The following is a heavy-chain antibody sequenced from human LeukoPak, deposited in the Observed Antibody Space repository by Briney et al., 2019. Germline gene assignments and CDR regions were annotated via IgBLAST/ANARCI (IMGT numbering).Heavy chain of an antibody. CDR1: GFTSSSYW. J-gene: IGHJ6*02. D-gene: IGHD6-13*01. CDR2: IKQDGSEE. V-gene: IGHV3-7*01. Sequence: GGSLRLSCAASGFTSSSYWKSWVRQAPGKGLEWVANIKQDGSEEYYVDSVKGRFTISRDNAKNSLYLQMNSLRAEDTAVYYCARDGDGATADYYYYYYGMDVWGQGTTVTVSS. CDR3: ARDGDGATADYYYYYYGMDV.